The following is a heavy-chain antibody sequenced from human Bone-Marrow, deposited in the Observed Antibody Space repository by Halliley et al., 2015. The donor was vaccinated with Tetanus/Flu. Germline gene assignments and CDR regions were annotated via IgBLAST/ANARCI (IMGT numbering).Heavy chain of an antibody. Sequence: SLRLSCAASGFIFTVYEMNWVRQAPGKGLEWVSYISSGGSTIYYADSVRGRFTISRDNAKNSLYLQMNSLRAEDTAVYYCERDEPRIPVANWGQGTLVTVSS. D-gene: IGHD2-21*01. CDR2: ISSGGSTI. V-gene: IGHV3-48*03. CDR3: ERDEPRIPVAN. CDR1: GFIFTVYE. J-gene: IGHJ4*02.